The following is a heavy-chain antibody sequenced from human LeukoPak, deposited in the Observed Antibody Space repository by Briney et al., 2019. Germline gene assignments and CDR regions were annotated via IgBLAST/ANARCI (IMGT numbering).Heavy chain of an antibody. CDR3: AKESSSWYINWFDP. CDR1: GFTFSSYG. J-gene: IGHJ5*02. CDR2: ISYDGSNK. Sequence: GGSLRLSCAASGFTFSSYGMHWVRQAPGKGLEWVAVISYDGSNKYYADSVKGRFTISRDNSKNTLYLQMNSLRAEDTAVYYCAKESSSWYINWFDPWGQGTLVTVSS. V-gene: IGHV3-30*18. D-gene: IGHD6-13*01.